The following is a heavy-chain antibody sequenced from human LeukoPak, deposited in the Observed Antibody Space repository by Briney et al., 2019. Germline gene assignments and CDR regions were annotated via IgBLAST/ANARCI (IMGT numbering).Heavy chain of an antibody. CDR2: IKQDGSEK. CDR3: ARADSYSWYGS. J-gene: IGHJ4*02. V-gene: IGHV3-7*01. Sequence: GGSLRLSCAGSGFTFSSYWMSWLRQAPGKGLEWVANIKQDGSEKYYVDSVEGRFTISRDNAENSLSLQMSSLRAEDTAVYYCARADSYSWYGSWGQGTLVTVSS. CDR1: GFTFSSYW. D-gene: IGHD6-13*01.